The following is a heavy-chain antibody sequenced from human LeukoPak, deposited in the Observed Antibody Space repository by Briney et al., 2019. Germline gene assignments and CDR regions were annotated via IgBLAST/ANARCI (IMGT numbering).Heavy chain of an antibody. CDR2: ISSSSSYI. V-gene: IGHV3-21*01. D-gene: IGHD2-15*01. CDR3: ARGSEGYCSGGGCYYGMDV. J-gene: IGHJ6*01. CDR1: GFTFSSYS. Sequence: GGSLRLSCVGSGFTFSSYSMNWVRQAPGKGLEWVSYISSSSSYIYYADSVKGRFTISRDNAENSLYLQMNSLRAEDTAVYYCARGSEGYCSGGGCYYGMDVWGQGTTVTVSS.